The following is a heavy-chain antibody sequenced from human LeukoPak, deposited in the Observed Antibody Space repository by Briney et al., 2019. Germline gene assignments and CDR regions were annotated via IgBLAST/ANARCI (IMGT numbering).Heavy chain of an antibody. D-gene: IGHD6-13*01. J-gene: IGHJ4*02. CDR2: IYYSGST. CDR1: GGSTSSYY. CDR3: AALAAAGNFDY. Sequence: PSETLSLTCTVSGGSTSSYYWSWIRQPPGKGLEWIGYIYYSGSTNYNPSLKSRVTISVDTSKNQFSLKLSSVTAADTAVYYCAALAAAGNFDYWGQGTLVTVSS. V-gene: IGHV4-59*01.